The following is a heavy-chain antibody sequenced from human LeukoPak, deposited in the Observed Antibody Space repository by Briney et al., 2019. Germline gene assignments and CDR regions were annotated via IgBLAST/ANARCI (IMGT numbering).Heavy chain of an antibody. V-gene: IGHV4-31*03. CDR3: ARAKAGYGFGELSGRAFDI. CDR2: IYYSGST. D-gene: IGHD3-10*01. J-gene: IGHJ3*02. Sequence: SETLSLTCTVSGGSISSGGYYWSWIRQHPGKGLEWIGYIYYSGSTYYNPSLKSRVTISVDTSKNQFSLKLSSVTAADTAVYYCARAKAGYGFGELSGRAFDIWGQGTMVTVSS. CDR1: GGSISSGGYY.